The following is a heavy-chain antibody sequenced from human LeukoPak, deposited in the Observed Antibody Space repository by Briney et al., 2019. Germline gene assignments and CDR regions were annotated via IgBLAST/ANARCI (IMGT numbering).Heavy chain of an antibody. CDR3: ARHDNTAWYCLTH. V-gene: IGHV3-7*01. Sequence: GGSLRLSCEASGFTFFSYWMSWVRQAPGKGLEWVANIRQDGNEKGYVDSVKGRFTISRDNAKNLMYLQVNSLRAEDTAVYYCARHDNTAWYCLTHWGQGTLVTVSS. D-gene: IGHD6-13*01. J-gene: IGHJ4*02. CDR1: GFTFFSYW. CDR2: IRQDGNEK.